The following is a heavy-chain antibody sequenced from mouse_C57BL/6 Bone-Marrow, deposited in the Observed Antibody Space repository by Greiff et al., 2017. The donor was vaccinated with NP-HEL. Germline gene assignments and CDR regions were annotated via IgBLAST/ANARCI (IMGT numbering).Heavy chain of an antibody. CDR2: INPGSGGT. CDR1: GYAFTNYL. CDR3: ARGQLRLRNWYFDV. D-gene: IGHD3-2*02. Sequence: QVQLQQSGAELVRPGTSVKVSCKASGYAFTNYLIEWVKQRPGQGLEWIGVINPGSGGTNYNEKFKGKATLTADKSSSTAYMQLSSLTSEDSAVYFCARGQLRLRNWYFDVWCTGTTVTVSS. V-gene: IGHV1-54*01. J-gene: IGHJ1*03.